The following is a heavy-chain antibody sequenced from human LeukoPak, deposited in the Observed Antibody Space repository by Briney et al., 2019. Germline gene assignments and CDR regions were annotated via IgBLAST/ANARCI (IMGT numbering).Heavy chain of an antibody. CDR1: GFTFDDYG. CDR3: ASLGSNRRQYYYYYYMDV. CDR2: INWNGGST. V-gene: IGHV3-20*04. J-gene: IGHJ6*03. D-gene: IGHD4-23*01. Sequence: PGGSLRLSCAASGFTFDDYGMSWVRQAPGKGLEWVSGINWNGGSTGYADSVKGRFTISRDNAKNSLYLQMNSLRAEDTALYYCASLGSNRRQYYYYYYMDVWGKGTTVTVSS.